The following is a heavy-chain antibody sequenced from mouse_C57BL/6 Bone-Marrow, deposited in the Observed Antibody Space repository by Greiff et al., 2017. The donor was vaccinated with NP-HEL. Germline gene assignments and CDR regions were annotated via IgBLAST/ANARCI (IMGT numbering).Heavy chain of an antibody. Sequence: EVKLQQSGPELVKPGASVKISCKASGYTFTDYYMNWVKQSPGKSLEWIGDINPNNGGTSYNQKFKGKATLTVDKSSSTAYMELRSLTSEDSAVYYCASSSITTVVAPAYWGQGTLVTVSA. V-gene: IGHV1-26*01. J-gene: IGHJ3*01. CDR1: GYTFTDYY. CDR2: INPNNGGT. D-gene: IGHD1-1*01. CDR3: ASSSITTVVAPAY.